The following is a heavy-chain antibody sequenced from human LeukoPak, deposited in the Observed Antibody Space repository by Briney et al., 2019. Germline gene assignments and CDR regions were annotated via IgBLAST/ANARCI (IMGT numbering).Heavy chain of an antibody. CDR1: GYTFSSYG. J-gene: IGHJ4*02. Sequence: ASVKVSCKPSGYTFSSYGINWVRQAPGQGLEWMGWIRINNGDTNYAQKFKGRVTMTTDTSTNTAYMELRSLGSDDTAVYYCARGGSRVTTVNILDYWGRGALVTVSS. D-gene: IGHD4-11*01. CDR2: IRINNGDT. CDR3: ARGGSRVTTVNILDY. V-gene: IGHV1-18*01.